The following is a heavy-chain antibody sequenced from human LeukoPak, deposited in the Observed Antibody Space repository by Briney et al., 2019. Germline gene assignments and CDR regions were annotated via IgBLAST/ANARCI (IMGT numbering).Heavy chain of an antibody. CDR2: IIPIFGTA. CDR1: GGTFSSYA. D-gene: IGHD1-26*01. V-gene: IGHV1-69*13. Sequence: SVKVSCKASGGTFSSYAISWVRQAPGQGLEWMGGIIPIFGTANYAQKFQGRVTITADESTRTAYMELSSLRSEDTAVYYCARDREVGATTFDYWGQGTLVTVSS. CDR3: ARDREVGATTFDY. J-gene: IGHJ4*02.